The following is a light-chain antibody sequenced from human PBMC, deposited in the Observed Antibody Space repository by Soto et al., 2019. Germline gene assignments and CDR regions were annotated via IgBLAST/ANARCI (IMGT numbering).Light chain of an antibody. Sequence: QSALTQPRSVSGSPGQAVTISCTGTSSDVGRYNYVSWYQHHPGTAPKVMIYDVSERPSGVPDRFSGSKSGNTASLTISALQAEDEADYYCCSYAGSPRFVFGTGTKLTVL. CDR2: DVS. CDR1: SSDVGRYNY. J-gene: IGLJ1*01. V-gene: IGLV2-11*01. CDR3: CSYAGSPRFV.